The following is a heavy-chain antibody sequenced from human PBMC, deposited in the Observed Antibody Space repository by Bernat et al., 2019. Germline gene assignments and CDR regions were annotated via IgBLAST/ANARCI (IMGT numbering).Heavy chain of an antibody. J-gene: IGHJ6*02. V-gene: IGHV4-34*01. D-gene: IGHD4-11*01. Sequence: QVQLQQWGAGLLKPSETLSLTCAVYGGSFSGYYWSWIRQPPGKGLEWIGEINHSGSTNYNPSLKSRVTISVDTSKNQFSLKLSSVTAADTAVYYCARGLQRPRSNSNYVASLAYYYGMDVWGQGTTVTVSS. CDR2: INHSGST. CDR3: ARGLQRPRSNSNYVASLAYYYGMDV. CDR1: GGSFSGYY.